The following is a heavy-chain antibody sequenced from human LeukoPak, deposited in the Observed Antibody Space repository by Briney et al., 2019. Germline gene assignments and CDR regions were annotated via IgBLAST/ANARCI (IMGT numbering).Heavy chain of an antibody. V-gene: IGHV3-33*03. Sequence: GGSLRLSCAAFGFTFRNYGMHWVRQAPGKGLEWVGVIWYDGSNKYYGDSVKGRFTISKDNAKNTVYLQMNSLRAEDTAVYYCVSFYETYWGRGTLVTVSS. J-gene: IGHJ4*02. CDR1: GFTFRNYG. D-gene: IGHD2/OR15-2a*01. CDR2: IWYDGSNK. CDR3: VSFYETY.